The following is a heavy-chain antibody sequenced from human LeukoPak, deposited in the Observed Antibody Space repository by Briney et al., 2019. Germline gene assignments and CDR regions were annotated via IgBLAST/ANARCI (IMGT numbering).Heavy chain of an antibody. CDR3: STEDKYCTTPNCGAY. CDR2: INPNNGGT. J-gene: IGHJ4*02. Sequence: ASVNVSCKASGYTFTGYHMHWVRHAPGQGLEWMGWINPNNGGTDYSQKFQGRVSMTSDASTTTFYMELRRLRSDDTAVYYCSTEDKYCTTPNCGAYWGQGTLVTVSS. CDR1: GYTFTGYH. V-gene: IGHV1-2*02. D-gene: IGHD2-8*01.